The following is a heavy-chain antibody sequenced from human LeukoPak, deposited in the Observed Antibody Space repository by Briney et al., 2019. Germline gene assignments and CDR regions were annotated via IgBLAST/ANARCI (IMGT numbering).Heavy chain of an antibody. CDR1: GFTFSSYA. V-gene: IGHV3-23*01. CDR2: ISGSGGST. CDR3: AKIGRSSSWSKVGWFDP. D-gene: IGHD6-13*01. J-gene: IGHJ5*02. Sequence: PGGSLRLSCAASGFTFSSYAMSWVRQAPGKGLEWVSAISGSGGSTYYADSVKGRFTISRDNSKNTLCLQMNSLRAEDTAVYYCAKIGRSSSWSKVGWFDPWGQGTLVTVSS.